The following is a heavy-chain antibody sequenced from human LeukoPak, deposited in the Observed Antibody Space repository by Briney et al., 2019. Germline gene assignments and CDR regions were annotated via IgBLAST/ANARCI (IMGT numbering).Heavy chain of an antibody. Sequence: GGSLRLSCAASGFTFSSYSMNWVRQAPGKGLEWVSSISSSSSYIYYADSVKGRFTISRDNAKNSLYLQMNSLRAEDTAVYYCARDPLDSGSYGGCRGQGTLVTVSS. CDR2: ISSSSSYI. CDR1: GFTFSSYS. J-gene: IGHJ4*02. D-gene: IGHD1-26*01. V-gene: IGHV3-21*01. CDR3: ARDPLDSGSYGGC.